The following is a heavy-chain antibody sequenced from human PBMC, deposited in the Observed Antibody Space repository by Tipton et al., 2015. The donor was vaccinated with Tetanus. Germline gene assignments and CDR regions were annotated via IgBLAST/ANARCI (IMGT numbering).Heavy chain of an antibody. CDR1: GGSISSNNW. Sequence: TLSLICAVSGGSISSNNWWTWVRQPPGKGPEWIGQIHSSGSTNYIPSLKSRVTISLDTSKNQFSLRLTSVTAADTAVYYCARDIEEVGATKYFDYWGQGTLVTVSS. CDR3: ARDIEEVGATKYFDY. D-gene: IGHD1-26*01. V-gene: IGHV4-4*02. CDR2: IHSSGST. J-gene: IGHJ4*02.